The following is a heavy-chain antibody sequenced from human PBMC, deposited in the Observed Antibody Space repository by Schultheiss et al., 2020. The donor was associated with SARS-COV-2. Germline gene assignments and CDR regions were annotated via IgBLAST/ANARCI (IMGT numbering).Heavy chain of an antibody. CDR3: SRGRTSVIPSPVLGLGPHYFSYYMDV. J-gene: IGHJ6*03. D-gene: IGHD4-11*01. CDR1: GFTFSDYW. CDR2: VSHSGAT. V-gene: IGHV4-34*01. Sequence: ESLKISCAASGFTFSDYWMHWVRQVPGKGLEWIGQVSHSGATHYSPSLKRRVTISVDTSKSQFSLRLRSVTAADTAIYFCSRGRTSVIPSPVLGLGPHYFSYYMDVWGKGTTVTVSS.